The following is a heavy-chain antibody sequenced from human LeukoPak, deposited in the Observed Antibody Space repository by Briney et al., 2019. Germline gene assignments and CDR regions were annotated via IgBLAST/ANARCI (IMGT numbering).Heavy chain of an antibody. CDR3: ARDFRRWFDP. J-gene: IGHJ5*02. V-gene: IGHV4-59*01. CDR2: IYYSGST. CDR1: GGSISSYY. Sequence: PETLSLTCTVSGGSISSYYWSWIRQPPGKGLEWIGYIYYSGSTNYNPSLKSRVTISVDTSKNQFSLKLSSVTAADTAVYYCARDFRRWFDPWGQGTLVTVSS.